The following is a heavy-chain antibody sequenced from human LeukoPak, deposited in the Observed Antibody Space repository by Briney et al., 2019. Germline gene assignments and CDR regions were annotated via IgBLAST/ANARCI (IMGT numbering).Heavy chain of an antibody. CDR1: GFTFSDYY. J-gene: IGHJ4*02. CDR3: ARRNYYDSSGDDY. CDR2: ISSSGSTI. D-gene: IGHD3-22*01. V-gene: IGHV3-11*01. Sequence: PGGPLRLSCAASGFTFSDYYMSWIRQAPGKGLEWVSYISSSGSTIYYADSVKGRFTISRDNAKNSLYLQMNSLRAEDTAVYYCARRNYYDSSGDDYWGQGTLVTVSS.